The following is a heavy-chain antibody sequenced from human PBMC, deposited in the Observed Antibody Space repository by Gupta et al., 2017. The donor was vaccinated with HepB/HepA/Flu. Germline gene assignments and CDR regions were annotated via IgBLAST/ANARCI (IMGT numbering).Heavy chain of an antibody. CDR3: ARAAPRSXYXDSSGYXPRVKYYYYYMDV. J-gene: IGHJ6*03. CDR2: INHSGST. Sequence: QVQLQQWRAGLLKPSETLSPTCAVYGGSFSGYYWSWIRQPPGKGLEWIGEINHSGSTNYNPSLKRRVTMSVDTSKNQFSLKLSSVTAADTAVYYCARAAPRSXYXDSSGYXPRVKYYYYYMDVWGKGTTVTVSS. CDR1: GGSFSGYY. V-gene: IGHV4-34*01. D-gene: IGHD3-22*01.